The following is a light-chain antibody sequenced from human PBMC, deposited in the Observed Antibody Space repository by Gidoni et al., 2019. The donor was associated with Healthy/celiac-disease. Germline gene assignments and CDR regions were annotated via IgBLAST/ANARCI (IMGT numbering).Light chain of an antibody. J-gene: IGLJ3*02. CDR2: RKN. CDR3: AAWDDSLSGWV. CDR1: RSNIGSNY. V-gene: IGLV1-47*01. Sequence: QSVLTPPPQASGTPGQRVTLSGSGSRSNIGSNYVYWYQQLPGTAPKLLIYRKNQRPSGVPDRFSGSKSGTSASLAISGLRSEDEADYYCAAWDDSLSGWVVGGGTKLTVL.